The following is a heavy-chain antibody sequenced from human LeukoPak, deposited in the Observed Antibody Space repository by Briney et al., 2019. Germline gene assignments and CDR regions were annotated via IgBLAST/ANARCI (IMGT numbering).Heavy chain of an antibody. Sequence: GGSLRLSCGASGFTFSSYAMNWVRQAPGKGVEWVSGIIRIARTTYYPASVKGRFTISRDNSKNTLYLQMNSLRAEDTAVYYCAKGKDYSNYVAAFDYWGQGTLVTISS. CDR1: GFTFSSYA. CDR2: IIRIARTT. CDR3: AKGKDYSNYVAAFDY. D-gene: IGHD4-11*01. J-gene: IGHJ4*02. V-gene: IGHV3-23*01.